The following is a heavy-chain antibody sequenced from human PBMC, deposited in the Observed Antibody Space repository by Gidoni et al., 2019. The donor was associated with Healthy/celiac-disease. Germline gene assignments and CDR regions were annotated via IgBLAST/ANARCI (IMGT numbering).Heavy chain of an antibody. J-gene: IGHJ6*02. CDR2: INPSGGST. Sequence: QVQLVQSGAEVKKPGASVKVSCKASGYTFTSYYMHWVRQAPGQGLEWMGIINPSGGSTSYAQKFQGRVTMTRDTSTSTVYMELSSLRSEDTAVYYCAREVIVVVPAIYYYYGMDVWGQGTTVTVSS. CDR1: GYTFTSYY. CDR3: AREVIVVVPAIYYYYGMDV. V-gene: IGHV1-46*03. D-gene: IGHD2-2*01.